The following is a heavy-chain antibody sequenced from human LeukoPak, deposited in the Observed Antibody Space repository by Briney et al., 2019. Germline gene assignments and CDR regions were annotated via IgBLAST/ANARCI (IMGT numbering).Heavy chain of an antibody. CDR1: GYTFTGYY. Sequence: PGGSLRLSCAASGYTFTGYYMHWVRQAPGQGLEWMGWINPNSGGTNYAQKFQGRVTMTRDTSISTAYMELSRLRSDDTAVYYCARGRTRSHIDYWGQGTLVTVSS. J-gene: IGHJ4*02. CDR2: INPNSGGT. CDR3: ARGRTRSHIDY. V-gene: IGHV1-2*02. D-gene: IGHD1-14*01.